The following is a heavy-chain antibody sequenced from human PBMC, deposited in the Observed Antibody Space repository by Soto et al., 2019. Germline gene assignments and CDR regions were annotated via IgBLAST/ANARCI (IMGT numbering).Heavy chain of an antibody. J-gene: IGHJ6*02. CDR2: IKNDGTT. CDR3: AKDRGEEGLKFLEWFGGMDV. Sequence: LRLSCAASGFTVSNYWMNWVRQAPGKGLVWVSHIKNDGTTSYADSVEGRFTVSRDDAKNSFYLQMNSLRADDTAVYYCAKDRGEEGLKFLEWFGGMDVWGHGTTVTVSS. D-gene: IGHD3-3*01. V-gene: IGHV3-74*01. CDR1: GFTVSNYW.